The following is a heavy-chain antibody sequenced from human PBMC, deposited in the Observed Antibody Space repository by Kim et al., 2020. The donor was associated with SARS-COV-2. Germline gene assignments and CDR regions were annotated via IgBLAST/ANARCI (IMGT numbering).Heavy chain of an antibody. CDR1: GFTFSIYW. CDR2: IKQDGSEK. D-gene: IGHD2-2*01. V-gene: IGHV3-7*03. Sequence: GGSLRLSCAASGFTFSIYWMSWVRQAPGKGLEWVANIKQDGSEKYYLDSVKGRFTISRDNAKNSLYLQMNSLRGEDAAVYYCARGGSSSGWFDPWGQGTLVTVSS. CDR3: ARGGSSSGWFDP. J-gene: IGHJ5*02.